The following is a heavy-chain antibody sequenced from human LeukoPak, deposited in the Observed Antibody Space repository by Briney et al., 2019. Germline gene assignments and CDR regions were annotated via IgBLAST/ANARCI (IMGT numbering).Heavy chain of an antibody. CDR3: ARSPTIFGVVYYGMDV. CDR2: IWYDGSNK. J-gene: IGHJ6*02. Sequence: PGRSLRLSCAASGFTFSSYGMHWVRQAPGKGLEWVAVIWYDGSNKYYADSVKGRFTISRDNSKNTLYLQMNSLRAEDTAVYYCARSPTIFGVVYYGMDVWGQGTTVTVSS. CDR1: GFTFSSYG. V-gene: IGHV3-33*01. D-gene: IGHD3-3*01.